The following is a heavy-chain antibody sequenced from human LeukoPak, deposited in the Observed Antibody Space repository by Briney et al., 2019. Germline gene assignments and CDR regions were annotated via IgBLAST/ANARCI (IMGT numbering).Heavy chain of an antibody. D-gene: IGHD2-2*01. CDR2: ISSSSSYI. V-gene: IGHV3-21*01. CDR3: ARESGLYWGYQLLFSGFFSPVDY. CDR1: GFTFSSYS. Sequence: PGGSLRLSCAASGFTFSSYSMNWVRQAPGKGLEWVSSISSSSSYIYYADSVKGRFTISRDNAKNSLYLQMNSLRAEDTAVYYCARESGLYWGYQLLFSGFFSPVDYWGQGTLVTVSS. J-gene: IGHJ4*02.